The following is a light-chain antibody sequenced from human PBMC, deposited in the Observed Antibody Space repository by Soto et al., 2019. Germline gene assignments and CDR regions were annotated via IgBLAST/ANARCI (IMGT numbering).Light chain of an antibody. CDR3: SSYTSSSTRPGV. V-gene: IGLV2-14*01. CDR1: SSDVGGYND. Sequence: QSVLTQPASVSGSPGQSITISCTGTSSDVGGYNDVSWYQQHPGKAPKLMIYDVSNRPSGVSNRFSGSKSGNTASLTISGLQDEDEADYYCSSYTSSSTRPGVFGGGTKVTVL. J-gene: IGLJ2*01. CDR2: DVS.